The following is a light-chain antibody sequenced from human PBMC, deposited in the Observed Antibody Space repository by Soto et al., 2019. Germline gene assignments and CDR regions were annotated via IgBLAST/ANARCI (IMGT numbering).Light chain of an antibody. J-gene: IGLJ1*01. V-gene: IGLV2-8*01. CDR1: SSDIGAYNY. CDR3: TSYAGNSNV. Sequence: QSALTQPPSASGSPGQSVTISCTGTSSDIGAYNYVSWFQQHPGEAPKLIISEVNKRPSGVPDRFSGSKSGNTASLTVSGLQAEDEADYYCTSYAGNSNVFGTGTKLTVL. CDR2: EVN.